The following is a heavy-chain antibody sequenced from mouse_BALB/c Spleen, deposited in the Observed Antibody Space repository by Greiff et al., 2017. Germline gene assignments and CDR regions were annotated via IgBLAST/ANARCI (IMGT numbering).Heavy chain of an antibody. CDR1: GFTFSSYA. D-gene: IGHD2-2*01. Sequence: EVQLVESGGGLVKPGGSLKLSCAASGFTFSSYAMSWVRQTPEKRLEWVASISSGGSTYYPDSVKGRFTISRDNARNILYLQMSSLRSEDTAMYYCARMGLRGDYYAMDYGGQGTSVTVSA. V-gene: IGHV5-6-5*01. J-gene: IGHJ4*01. CDR2: ISSGGST. CDR3: ARMGLRGDYYAMDY.